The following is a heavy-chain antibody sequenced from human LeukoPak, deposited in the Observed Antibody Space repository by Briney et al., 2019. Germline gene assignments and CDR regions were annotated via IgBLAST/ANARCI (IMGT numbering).Heavy chain of an antibody. Sequence: ASVKVSCKASGYTFTSYHMHWVRQAPGQGLEWMGIINPSGGTTSYAQKFQGRVTMTRDMSTSTVYMELSSLRSEDTAVYYCARAAKGGNWFDPWGQGTLVTVSS. V-gene: IGHV1-46*01. D-gene: IGHD2-15*01. CDR1: GYTFTSYH. J-gene: IGHJ5*02. CDR3: ARAAKGGNWFDP. CDR2: INPSGGTT.